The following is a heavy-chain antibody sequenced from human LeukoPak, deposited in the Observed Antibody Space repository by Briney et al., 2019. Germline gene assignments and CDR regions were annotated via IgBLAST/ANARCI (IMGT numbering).Heavy chain of an antibody. CDR2: IYYTGST. D-gene: IGHD5-12*01. CDR3: ARGSWWLQSVDS. CDR1: GGAIGGGSYY. J-gene: IGHJ4*02. Sequence: SETLSLTCSVSGGAIGGGSYYWGWVRQPPGKGLQWIGTIYYTGSTSYNPSLKSRVTMSVDMSKNQFSLKLSSVTAADTAVYYCARGSWWLQSVDSWGQGTLVTDSS. V-gene: IGHV4-39*07.